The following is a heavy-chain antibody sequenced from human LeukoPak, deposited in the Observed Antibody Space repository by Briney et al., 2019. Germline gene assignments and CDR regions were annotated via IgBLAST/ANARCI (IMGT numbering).Heavy chain of an antibody. CDR3: ARDRDRVAGTQYYYGMDV. J-gene: IGHJ6*02. CDR2: MNPNSGNT. Sequence: ASVNVSCKASGYTFTSYDINWVRPAAGQGLDWMGWMNPNSGNTIYAQKRQGRVTITRNTSISTAYMELSSLRSEDTAVYYCARDRDRVAGTQYYYGMDVWGQGTTVTVSS. CDR1: GYTFTSYD. V-gene: IGHV1-8*03. D-gene: IGHD6-19*01.